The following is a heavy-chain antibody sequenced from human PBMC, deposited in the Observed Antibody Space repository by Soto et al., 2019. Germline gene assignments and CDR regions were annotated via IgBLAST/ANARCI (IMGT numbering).Heavy chain of an antibody. D-gene: IGHD3-9*01. CDR3: VKWQTGNNL. CDR1: GFTISNYW. J-gene: IGHJ1*01. Sequence: GGSLRLSCVASGFTISNYWMSWLRQAPGKGLEWAAHINPDGSLKYYLDSVRGRFTISRDIFKNSLYLEMNSLRVEDTAVYYCVKWQTGNNLWGQGTLVTVSS. V-gene: IGHV3-7*03. CDR2: INPDGSLK.